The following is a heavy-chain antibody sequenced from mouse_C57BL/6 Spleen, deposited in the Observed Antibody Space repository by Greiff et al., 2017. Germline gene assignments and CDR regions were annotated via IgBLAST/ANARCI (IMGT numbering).Heavy chain of an antibody. CDR2: IYPGDGDT. CDR3: ARWTTVVAKNFDV. CDR1: GYAFSSSW. V-gene: IGHV1-82*01. D-gene: IGHD1-1*01. J-gene: IGHJ1*03. Sequence: LVESGPELVKPGASVKISCKASGYAFSSSWMNWVKQRPGKGLEWIGRIYPGDGDTNYNGKFKGKATLTADKASSTAYMQLSSLTSEDSAVYFWARWTTVVAKNFDVWGTGTTVTVSS.